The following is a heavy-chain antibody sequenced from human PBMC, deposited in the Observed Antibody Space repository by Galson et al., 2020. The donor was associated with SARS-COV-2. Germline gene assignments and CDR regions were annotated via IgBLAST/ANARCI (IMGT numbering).Heavy chain of an antibody. V-gene: IGHV1-69*13. Sequence: SVTVSCKASGDNFNSFAFNWVRQAPRQGLEWIGGIMPLFCTTNYAQQFQGRVTFTADESTSTAYMDLRRPRSEDTAVDFCARSRDIVVEPTDRDLCGIWGQGTLVTVSS. CDR1: GDNFNSFA. CDR2: IMPLFCTT. D-gene: IGHD5-12*01. CDR3: ARSRDIVVEPTDRDLCGI. J-gene: IGHJ3*02.